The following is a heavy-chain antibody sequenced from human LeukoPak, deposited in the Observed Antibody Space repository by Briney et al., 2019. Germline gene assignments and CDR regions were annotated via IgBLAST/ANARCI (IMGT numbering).Heavy chain of an antibody. Sequence: EGSPRLSCAASGITVSSKYMSWVRQAPGKGLEWVSVMQSGGSTYYADSVKGRFTISRDNSKNTLYLQMNSLRVEDTAVYYCARDGGAGWYFDLWGRGTLVTVSS. CDR2: MQSGGST. CDR3: ARDGGAGWYFDL. J-gene: IGHJ2*01. CDR1: GITVSSKY. D-gene: IGHD3-16*01. V-gene: IGHV3-53*01.